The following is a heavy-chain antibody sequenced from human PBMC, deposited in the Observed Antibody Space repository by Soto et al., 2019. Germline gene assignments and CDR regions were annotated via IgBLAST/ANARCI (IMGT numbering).Heavy chain of an antibody. CDR3: ARDSLGIAVLGTGRSKNNWFDP. CDR2: IKHSGST. D-gene: IGHD6-19*01. J-gene: IGHJ5*02. V-gene: IGHV4-34*01. CDR1: GGSFIGYY. Sequence: SDTLSLTCDVYGGSFIGYYWSLIRQPPGKGLEWIGEIKHSGSTNYNPSLKSRVTISIDTSKNQFSLKLSSVTAADTAIYYCARDSLGIAVLGTGRSKNNWFDPWGQGTLVT.